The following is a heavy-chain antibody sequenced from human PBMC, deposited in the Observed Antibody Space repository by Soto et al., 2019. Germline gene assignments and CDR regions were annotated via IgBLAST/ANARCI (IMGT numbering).Heavy chain of an antibody. V-gene: IGHV4-59*08. D-gene: IGHD3-3*01. CDR3: ARRSTNNDFWSGYIDY. CDR2: IYYSGST. CDR1: GVSISSYY. Sequence: SETLSLTCTVSGVSISSYYWSWIRQPPGKGLEWSGYIYYSGSTNYNPSLKSRVTISVDTSKNQFSLKLSSVTAAETAVYYCARRSTNNDFWSGYIDYWGQGTLVTVSS. J-gene: IGHJ4*02.